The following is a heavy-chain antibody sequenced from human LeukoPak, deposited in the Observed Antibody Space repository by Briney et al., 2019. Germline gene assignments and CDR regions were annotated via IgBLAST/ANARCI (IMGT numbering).Heavy chain of an antibody. J-gene: IGHJ5*02. D-gene: IGHD2-2*01. CDR3: ARDHCSSTSCYGDNWFDP. CDR2: IYSGGST. V-gene: IGHV3-53*01. CDR1: GFTVSSNY. Sequence: GGSLRLSCAASGFTVSSNYMSWVRQAPGKGLEWVSVIYSGGSTYYADSAKGRFTISRDNSKNTLYLQMNSLRAEDTAVYYCARDHCSSTSCYGDNWFDPWGQGTLVTVSS.